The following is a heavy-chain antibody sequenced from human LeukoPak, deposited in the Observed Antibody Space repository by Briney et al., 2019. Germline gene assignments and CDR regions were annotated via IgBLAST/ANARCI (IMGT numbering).Heavy chain of an antibody. Sequence: ASVKVSCKASGYTFTSYGVSWVRQAPGQGLEWMGWISAYNGNTNYAQKLQGRVTMTTDTSTSTAYMELRSLRSDDTAVYYCARPIGVFWSGYPPPVYFDYGAQEPLVTVSS. CDR1: GYTFTSYG. V-gene: IGHV1-18*01. CDR3: ARPIGVFWSGYPPPVYFDY. D-gene: IGHD3-3*01. J-gene: IGHJ4*02. CDR2: ISAYNGNT.